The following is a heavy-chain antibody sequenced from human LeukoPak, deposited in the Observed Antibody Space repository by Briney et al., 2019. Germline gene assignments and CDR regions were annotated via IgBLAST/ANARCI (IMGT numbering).Heavy chain of an antibody. CDR3: ARFTVTTPSPHDY. CDR2: IIPSDGFT. Sequence: ASVKVSCKASGYTFSSYYVHWVRQAPGQGLEWMGMIIPSDGFTSYAQKFQGRVTMTRDMSTSTVYMELNSLRAEDTAVYYCARFTVTTPSPHDYWGQGTLVTVSS. D-gene: IGHD4-17*01. CDR1: GYTFSSYY. V-gene: IGHV1-46*01. J-gene: IGHJ4*02.